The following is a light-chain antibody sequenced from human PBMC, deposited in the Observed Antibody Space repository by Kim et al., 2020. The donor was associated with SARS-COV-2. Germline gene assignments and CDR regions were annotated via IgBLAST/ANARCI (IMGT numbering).Light chain of an antibody. Sequence: CPGERDTLACRASQSVSSSYLAWYRQRPGQSPSLLIYGASRRATGIPDRFSGSGSGTDFTLTITRLEPEDFAVYYCQQYGSSPWTFGQGTKVDIK. CDR3: QQYGSSPWT. CDR2: GAS. V-gene: IGKV3-20*01. J-gene: IGKJ1*01. CDR1: QSVSSSY.